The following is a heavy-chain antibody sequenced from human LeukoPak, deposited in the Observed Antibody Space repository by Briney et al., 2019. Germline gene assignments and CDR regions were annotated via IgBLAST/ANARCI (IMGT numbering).Heavy chain of an antibody. J-gene: IGHJ4*02. V-gene: IGHV4-59*01. Sequence: SETLSFTCAVYGGSFSGYYWSWIRQPPGKGLEWIGFIYETGSTNYNPSLKSRVTISVDTSKNQFSLKLSSVTTADTAVYYCAREYAGYYFDYWGQGTLVTVSS. D-gene: IGHD3-10*01. CDR1: GGSFSGYY. CDR3: AREYAGYYFDY. CDR2: IYETGST.